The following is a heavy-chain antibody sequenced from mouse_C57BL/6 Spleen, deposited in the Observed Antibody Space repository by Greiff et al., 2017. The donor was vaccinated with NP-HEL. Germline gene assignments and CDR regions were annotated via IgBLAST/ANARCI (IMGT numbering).Heavy chain of an antibody. V-gene: IGHV5-4*01. CDR1: GFTFSSYA. D-gene: IGHD2-1*01. Sequence: EVKLVESGGGLVKPGGSLKLSCAASGFTFSSYAMSWVRQTPEKRLEWVATISDGGSYTYYPDNVKGRFTISRDNAKNNLYLQMSHLKSEDTAMYYCARDIYYGNYDYWGQGTTLTVSS. J-gene: IGHJ2*01. CDR2: ISDGGSYT. CDR3: ARDIYYGNYDY.